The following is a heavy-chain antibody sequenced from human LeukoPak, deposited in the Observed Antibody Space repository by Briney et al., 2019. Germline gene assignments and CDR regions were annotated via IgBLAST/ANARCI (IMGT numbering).Heavy chain of an antibody. CDR1: GGSISSYY. J-gene: IGHJ2*01. V-gene: IGHV4-59*08. Sequence: PSETLSLTCTVSGGSISSYYWSWIRQPPGKGLEWIGYIYYSGGTNYNPSLKSRVTISVDTSKNQSSLKLSSVTAADTAVYYCARHVRDQMADPYWYFDLWGRGTLVTVSS. CDR2: IYYSGGT. D-gene: IGHD5-24*01. CDR3: ARHVRDQMADPYWYFDL.